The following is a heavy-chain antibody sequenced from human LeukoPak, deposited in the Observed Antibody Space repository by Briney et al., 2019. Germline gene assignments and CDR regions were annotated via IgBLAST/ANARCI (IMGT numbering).Heavy chain of an antibody. CDR2: IYYSGST. CDR3: ARQKEVAGAFDY. D-gene: IGHD6-19*01. CDR1: GGFISSSSYY. Sequence: PSETLSLTCTVSGGFISSSSYYWGWIRQPPGKGLEWIGSIYYSGSTYYNPSLKSRVTISVDTSKNQFSLKLSSVTAADTAVYYCARQKEVAGAFDYWGQGTLVTVSS. J-gene: IGHJ4*02. V-gene: IGHV4-39*01.